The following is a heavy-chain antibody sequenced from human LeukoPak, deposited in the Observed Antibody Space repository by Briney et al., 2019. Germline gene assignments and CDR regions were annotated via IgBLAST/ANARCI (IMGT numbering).Heavy chain of an antibody. J-gene: IGHJ6*03. Sequence: SVKVSCKASGGTFSSYAISWVRQAPGQGLEWMGRIIPIFGTANYAQRFQGRVTITTDESTSTAYMELSSLRSEDTAVYYCAREARYGGYYYYYYMDVWGRGTTVTASS. CDR1: GGTFSSYA. V-gene: IGHV1-69*05. CDR2: IIPIFGTA. D-gene: IGHD3-16*02. CDR3: AREARYGGYYYYYYMDV.